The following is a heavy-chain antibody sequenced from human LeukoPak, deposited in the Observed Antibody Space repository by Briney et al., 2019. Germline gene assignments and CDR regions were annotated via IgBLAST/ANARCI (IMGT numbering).Heavy chain of an antibody. Sequence: PGGSLRLSCTASGFSFNNYAMTWFRQAPGKGLEWVSIIIASSGSTFYADSVKGRFTIYRDNSKSTLYLQMNSLSVEDTAVYYCSKGAYVYVEVAYFDFWGQGALVTVSS. D-gene: IGHD3-16*01. CDR3: SKGAYVYVEVAYFDF. CDR2: IIASSGST. V-gene: IGHV3-23*01. CDR1: GFSFNNYA. J-gene: IGHJ4*02.